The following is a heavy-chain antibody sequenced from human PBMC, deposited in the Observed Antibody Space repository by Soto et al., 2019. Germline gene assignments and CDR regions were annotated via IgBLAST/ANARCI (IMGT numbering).Heavy chain of an antibody. J-gene: IGHJ4*02. V-gene: IGHV3-33*01. CDR3: ARKYSSSLYFDY. CDR2: IWYDGSNK. Sequence: GGSLRLSCAASGFTFSSYGMHWVRQAPGRGLEWVAVIWYDGSNKYYADSVKGRFTISRDNSKNTLYLQMNSLRAEDTAVYYCARKYSSSLYFDYWGQGTLVTVSS. CDR1: GFTFSSYG. D-gene: IGHD6-6*01.